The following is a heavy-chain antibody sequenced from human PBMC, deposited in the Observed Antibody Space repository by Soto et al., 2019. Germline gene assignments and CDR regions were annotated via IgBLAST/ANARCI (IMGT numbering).Heavy chain of an antibody. CDR1: GYSYTTFW. Sequence: GEALKISCKSSGYSYTTFWIGWVSQMPGKGLEWMGIIYPGDSQTRYSPSFRGQATISVDKSITTAYLQWSSLKASDTAIYYCARLGGVVGSDFDYWGQGTLVTVSS. J-gene: IGHJ4*02. CDR3: ARLGGVVGSDFDY. V-gene: IGHV5-51*01. CDR2: IYPGDSQT. D-gene: IGHD2-15*01.